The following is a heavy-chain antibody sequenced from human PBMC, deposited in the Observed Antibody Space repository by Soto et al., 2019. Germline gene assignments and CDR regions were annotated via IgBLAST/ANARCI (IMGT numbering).Heavy chain of an antibody. CDR2: ISGSGGTT. J-gene: IGHJ4*02. CDR1: GFTFSNYA. CDR3: AKFFVETGSNSGWPWSFHY. V-gene: IGHV3-23*01. D-gene: IGHD6-25*01. Sequence: EVQLLESGGGLVQPGRSLRLSCAASGFTFSNYAMSWVRQAPGQGLDWVSAISGSGGTTYYADSAKGRFTISRDNSKYTLFLQMSSLRAEDAAVYYCAKFFVETGSNSGWPWSFHYCGQGTLVTVSS.